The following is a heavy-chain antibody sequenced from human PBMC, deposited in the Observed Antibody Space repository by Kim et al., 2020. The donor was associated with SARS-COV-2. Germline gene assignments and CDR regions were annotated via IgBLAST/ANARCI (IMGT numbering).Heavy chain of an antibody. CDR2: INHSGSA. Sequence: SETLSLTCAVYGGSFSGYYWSWIRQPPGKGLEWIGEINHSGSANYNPSLKSRVTISVDTSKNQFSLKLSSVTAADTAVYYCARGLGRDTYADFWSGYYSHNLFDPWGQGTRVTVSS. J-gene: IGHJ5*02. CDR1: GGSFSGYY. D-gene: IGHD3-3*01. CDR3: ARGLGRDTYADFWSGYYSHNLFDP. V-gene: IGHV4-34*01.